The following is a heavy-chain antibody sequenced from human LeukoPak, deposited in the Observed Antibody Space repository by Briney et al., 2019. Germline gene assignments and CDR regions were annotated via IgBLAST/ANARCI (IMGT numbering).Heavy chain of an antibody. V-gene: IGHV4-4*02. CDR1: GGSIGSIEW. D-gene: IGHD2-15*01. J-gene: IGHJ5*02. CDR2: SHQTGST. Sequence: PSETLSLTCAVSGGSIGSIEWFNWVRQTPGKGLEWIGESHQTGSTNYNPSLKSRVTISVDTSKNQFSLKLSSVTAADTAVYYCARKGGRSRAEDWFDPWGQGTLVTVSS. CDR3: ARKGGRSRAEDWFDP.